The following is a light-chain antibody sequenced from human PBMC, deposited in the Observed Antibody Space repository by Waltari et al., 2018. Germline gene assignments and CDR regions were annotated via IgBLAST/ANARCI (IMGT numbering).Light chain of an antibody. CDR1: NIGRKR. CDR2: DDS. J-gene: IGLJ2*01. Sequence: SYVLTQPPSVSVAPGKTARITCGGNNIGRKRVHWYQQKPGQAPVLVVYDDSNRPSGIPERFSGSNSGNTATLTISRVEAGDEADYYCQVWDSSSDHLVVFGGGTKLTVL. CDR3: QVWDSSSDHLVV. V-gene: IGLV3-21*03.